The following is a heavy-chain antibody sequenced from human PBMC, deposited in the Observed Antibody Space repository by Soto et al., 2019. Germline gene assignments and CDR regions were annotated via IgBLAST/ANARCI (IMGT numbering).Heavy chain of an antibody. CDR3: ARHYDSSGYYYDDYFDY. D-gene: IGHD3-22*01. V-gene: IGHV5-10-1*01. J-gene: IGHJ4*02. Sequence: PGESLKISCKGSGYSFTSYWISWVRQMPGKGLEWMGRIDPSDSYTNYSPSFQGHVTISADKSISTAYLQWSSLKASDTAMYYCARHYDSSGYYYDDYFDYWGQGTLVTSPQ. CDR2: IDPSDSYT. CDR1: GYSFTSYW.